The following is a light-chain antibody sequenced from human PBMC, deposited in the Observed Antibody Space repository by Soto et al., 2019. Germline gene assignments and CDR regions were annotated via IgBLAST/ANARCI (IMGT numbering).Light chain of an antibody. CDR3: AAWDDSLSGVL. CDR2: RNT. CDR1: SSNIGGNY. J-gene: IGLJ2*01. V-gene: IGLV1-47*01. Sequence: QAVVTQPPSASGTPGQRVTISCSGSSSNIGGNYVYWYQHLPGAAPKLLICRNTERPSGVPDRFSGSKSGASASLAISGLRSEDEADYYCAAWDDSLSGVLFGGGTQLTVL.